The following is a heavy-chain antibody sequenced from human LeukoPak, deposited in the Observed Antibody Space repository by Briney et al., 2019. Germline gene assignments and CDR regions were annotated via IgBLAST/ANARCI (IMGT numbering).Heavy chain of an antibody. CDR1: GFTFSDHY. CDR2: CRNKVNSYST. V-gene: IGHV3-72*01. Sequence: GGSLRLSCAASGFTFSDHYMAWVRQAPGKGLEWVGRCRNKVNSYSTEYAASVKGRFTISRDESKNSVYLQMNSLKIEDTAVYYCARSDSSGYLSDYWGQGTLVTVSS. CDR3: ARSDSSGYLSDY. J-gene: IGHJ4*02. D-gene: IGHD3-22*01.